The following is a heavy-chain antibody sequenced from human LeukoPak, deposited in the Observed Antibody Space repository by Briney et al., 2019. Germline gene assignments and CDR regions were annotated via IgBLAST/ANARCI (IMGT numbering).Heavy chain of an antibody. V-gene: IGHV3-23*01. CDR2: ISGSGGST. J-gene: IGHJ3*02. CDR1: GFTFSSYA. Sequence: GGSLRLSCAASGFTFSSYAMSWVRQAPGKGLEWVSAISGSGGSTYYADSVKGRFTISRDNSKNTLYLQMNSLRAEDTAVYYCAKDSYSSGWYASYAFDIWGQGTMVTVSS. CDR3: AKDSYSSGWYASYAFDI. D-gene: IGHD6-19*01.